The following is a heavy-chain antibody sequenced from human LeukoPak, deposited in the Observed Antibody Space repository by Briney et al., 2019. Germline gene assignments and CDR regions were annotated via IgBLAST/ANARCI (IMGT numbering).Heavy chain of an antibody. CDR3: ARDGDSSGWYDY. Sequence: ASVKVSCKAAGYTFTSYYMHWVRQAPGQGLEWMGWINPNSGGTNYAQKFQGRVTMTRDTSISTAYMELSSLRSEDTAVYYCARDGDSSGWYDYWGQGTLVTVSS. CDR2: INPNSGGT. V-gene: IGHV1-2*02. D-gene: IGHD6-19*01. CDR1: GYTFTSYY. J-gene: IGHJ4*02.